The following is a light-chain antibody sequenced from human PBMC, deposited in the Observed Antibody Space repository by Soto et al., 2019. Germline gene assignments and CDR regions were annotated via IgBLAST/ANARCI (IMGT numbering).Light chain of an antibody. J-gene: IGLJ1*01. CDR3: AAWDDSLSGYV. CDR1: SSNIGNNP. V-gene: IGLV1-44*01. CDR2: TTN. Sequence: VLTQPPSASGTPGQRVTISCSGDSSNIGNNPVNWYQQLPGTAPKLLIYTTNQRPSGVPDRFSGSKSDTSASLAISGLQSEDEADYYCAAWDDSLSGYVFGTGTKVTVL.